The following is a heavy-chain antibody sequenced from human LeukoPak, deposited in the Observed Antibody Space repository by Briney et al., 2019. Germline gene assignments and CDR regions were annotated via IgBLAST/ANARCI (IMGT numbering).Heavy chain of an antibody. J-gene: IGHJ5*02. CDR1: GGSFSGYY. D-gene: IGHD6-13*01. CDR2: IYTSGST. V-gene: IGHV4-59*10. Sequence: PSETLSLTCAVYGGSFSGYYWSWIRQPPGKGLEWIGRIYTSGSTNYNPSLKSRVTISVDTSKNQFSLRLSSVTAADTAVYYCARGSSSWPPFDPWGQGTLVTVSS. CDR3: ARGSSSWPPFDP.